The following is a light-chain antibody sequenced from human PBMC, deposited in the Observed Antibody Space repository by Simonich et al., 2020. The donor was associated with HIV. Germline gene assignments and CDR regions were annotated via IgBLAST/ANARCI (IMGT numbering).Light chain of an antibody. Sequence: EIVMTQSPGTLSVSPRERTTLFCSASQSVSSNLTWYQPKPGQAPRLLIYGASIRATGVPGRFSGSGSGTEFTLTISTMQSEDFAVYYCQQYDNWPPWTFGQGTKVEIK. J-gene: IGKJ1*01. V-gene: IGKV3-15*01. CDR1: QSVSSN. CDR3: QQYDNWPPWT. CDR2: GAS.